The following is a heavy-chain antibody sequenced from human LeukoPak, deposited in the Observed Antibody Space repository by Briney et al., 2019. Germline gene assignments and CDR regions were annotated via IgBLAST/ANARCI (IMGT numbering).Heavy chain of an antibody. Sequence: SVKVSCKASGGTFSSYAISWVRQAPGQGLEWMGRIIPIFGTANYAQKFQGRVTITADKSTSTAYMELSSLRSDDTAVYYCARAAIVVVPAAMLRSWFDPWGQGTLVTVSS. V-gene: IGHV1-69*06. D-gene: IGHD2-2*01. J-gene: IGHJ5*02. CDR3: ARAAIVVVPAAMLRSWFDP. CDR1: GGTFSSYA. CDR2: IIPIFGTA.